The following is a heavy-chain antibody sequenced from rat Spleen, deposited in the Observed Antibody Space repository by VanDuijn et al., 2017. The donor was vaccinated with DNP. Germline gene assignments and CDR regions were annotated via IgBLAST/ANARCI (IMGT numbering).Heavy chain of an antibody. CDR1: GITFSDHN. Sequence: EVLLVESDGGLVQPGRSLKLSCAVSGITFSDHNMAWVRQAPKKSLEWVATIIYDGSSTYYRDSVKGRFTISRDNAKSTLYLQMDSLRSEDTATYYCARHAYGYTLVWVDYWGQGVMVTVSS. CDR3: ARHAYGYTLVWVDY. D-gene: IGHD1-9*01. V-gene: IGHV5-7*01. CDR2: IIYDGSST. J-gene: IGHJ2*01.